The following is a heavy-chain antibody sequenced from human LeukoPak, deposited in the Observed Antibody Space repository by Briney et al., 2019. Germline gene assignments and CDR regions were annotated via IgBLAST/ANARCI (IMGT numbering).Heavy chain of an antibody. D-gene: IGHD3-9*01. CDR2: FDPEDGET. CDR1: GYTLTELS. V-gene: IGHV1-24*01. Sequence: ASVKVSCKVSGYTLTELSMHWVRQAPGKGLEWMGGFDPEDGETIYAQKFQGRVTMTEDTSTDTAYMELSSLRSEDTAVYYCATDFAPNREYYDILTGYFHHTALGYWGQGTMVTVSS. J-gene: IGHJ4*02. CDR3: ATDFAPNREYYDILTGYFHHTALGY.